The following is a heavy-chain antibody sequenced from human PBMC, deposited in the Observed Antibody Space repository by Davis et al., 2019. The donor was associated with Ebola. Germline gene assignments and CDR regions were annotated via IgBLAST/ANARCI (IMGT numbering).Heavy chain of an antibody. Sequence: PSETLSLTCTVSGASITTYYWSWIRQPPGKGLEWIGYIYYSGSTYYNPSLKSRVTISVDTSKNQFSLKLSSVTAADTAVYYCARLDCSGGSCYPLEYYYYGMDVWGKGTTVTVSS. CDR3: ARLDCSGGSCYPLEYYYYGMDV. CDR2: IYYSGST. V-gene: IGHV4-59*08. D-gene: IGHD2-15*01. J-gene: IGHJ6*04. CDR1: GASITTYY.